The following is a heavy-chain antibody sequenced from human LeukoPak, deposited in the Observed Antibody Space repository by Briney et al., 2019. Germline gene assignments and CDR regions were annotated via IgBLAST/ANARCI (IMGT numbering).Heavy chain of an antibody. CDR2: IYHSGST. CDR1: GGSISSYY. D-gene: IGHD2-2*01. Sequence: KTSETLSLTCTVSGGSISSYYWSWIRQPPGKGLEWIGYIYHSGSTYYNPSLKSRVTISVDRSKNQFSLKLSSVTAADTAVYYCARGSGIVVVPAAIPVAFDIWGQGTMVTVSS. V-gene: IGHV4-59*12. J-gene: IGHJ3*02. CDR3: ARGSGIVVVPAAIPVAFDI.